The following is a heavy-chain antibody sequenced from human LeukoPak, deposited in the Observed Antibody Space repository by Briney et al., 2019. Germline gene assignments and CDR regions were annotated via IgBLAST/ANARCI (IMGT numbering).Heavy chain of an antibody. CDR2: IYHSGST. CDR3: ASLIAAAGIGGFAVDC. D-gene: IGHD6-13*01. V-gene: IGHV4-38-2*02. Sequence: SETLSLTCTVSGYSISSGYYWGWIRQPPGKGLEWIGSIYHSGSTYYSPSLKSRVTISIDTSKNQFSLKLSSVTAADTAVYYCASLIAAAGIGGFAVDCWGQGTLVTVSS. CDR1: GYSISSGYY. J-gene: IGHJ4*02.